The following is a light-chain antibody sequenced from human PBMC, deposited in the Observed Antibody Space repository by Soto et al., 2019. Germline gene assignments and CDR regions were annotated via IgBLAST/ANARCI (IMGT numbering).Light chain of an antibody. CDR2: KAS. Sequence: DIQMTQSPSTLSASVGDRVTITCRASQSISSWLAWYQQKPGKAPKLLISKASSLESGVPSRFSGSGSGTEFTLTISSLQPDDFATYSCQQYNTYYPTFGQGTKLEIK. CDR3: QQYNTYYPT. V-gene: IGKV1-5*03. J-gene: IGKJ2*01. CDR1: QSISSW.